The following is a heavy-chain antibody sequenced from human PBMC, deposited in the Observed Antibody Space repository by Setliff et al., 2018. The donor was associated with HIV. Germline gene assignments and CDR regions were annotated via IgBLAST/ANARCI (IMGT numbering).Heavy chain of an antibody. Sequence: SVKVSCKASGGTFSSYAISWVRQAPGQGLEWMGGIIPILGPANYAQKFQSRVTITAGEYTTTSYMELRNLRSEDTAIYYCARGLGNFVPDLIGYFDYWGQGTLVTVSS. CDR2: IIPILGPA. CDR3: ARGLGNFVPDLIGYFDY. CDR1: GGTFSSYA. J-gene: IGHJ4*02. V-gene: IGHV1-69*13. D-gene: IGHD3-3*02.